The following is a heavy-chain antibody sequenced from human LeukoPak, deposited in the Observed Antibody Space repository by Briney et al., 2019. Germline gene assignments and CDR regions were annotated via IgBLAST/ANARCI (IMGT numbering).Heavy chain of an antibody. CDR1: RYTFTAYH. Sequence: ASVKVSCKASRYTFTAYHMHWVRLAPGQGLEWMGWINPNSGGTNYAQNFQGRVTMTRDTSISTAYMELSRLRSDDTAVYYCVTGRLISDTPYPTVTSGRDYWGQGTLVTVSS. CDR3: VTGRLISDTPYPTVTSGRDY. V-gene: IGHV1-2*02. D-gene: IGHD1-14*01. J-gene: IGHJ4*02. CDR2: INPNSGGT.